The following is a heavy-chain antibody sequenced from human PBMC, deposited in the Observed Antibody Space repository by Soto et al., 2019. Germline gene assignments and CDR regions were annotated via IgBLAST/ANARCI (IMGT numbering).Heavy chain of an antibody. J-gene: IGHJ4*02. Sequence: ASVKVSCKASGGTFSSYAISWVRQAPGQGLEWMGGIIPIFGTANYAQKFQGRVTITADESTSTAYMKLSSLRSEDTAVYYCARAHHPEYYYDSSGYHWRFDYWGQGTLVTVSS. CDR2: IIPIFGTA. CDR1: GGTFSSYA. D-gene: IGHD3-22*01. V-gene: IGHV1-69*13. CDR3: ARAHHPEYYYDSSGYHWRFDY.